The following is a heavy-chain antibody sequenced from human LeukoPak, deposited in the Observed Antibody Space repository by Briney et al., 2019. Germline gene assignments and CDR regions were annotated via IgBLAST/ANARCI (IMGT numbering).Heavy chain of an antibody. V-gene: IGHV3-74*01. D-gene: IGHD5-12*01. CDR3: AKESGYDVDLEY. CDR1: GFTFSTYW. J-gene: IGHJ4*02. CDR2: NNTDGSTT. Sequence: GGSLRLSCAGSGFTFSTYWMHWVRQAPGGGLVWVSGNNTDGSTTSYADSVKGRFTISRDNAKNTVYLQMSSLRAEDTAVYYCAKESGYDVDLEYWGQGALVTVSS.